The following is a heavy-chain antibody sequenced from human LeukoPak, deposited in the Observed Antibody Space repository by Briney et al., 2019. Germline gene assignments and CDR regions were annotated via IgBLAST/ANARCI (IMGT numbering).Heavy chain of an antibody. J-gene: IGHJ3*02. CDR1: GYTFTGYY. Sequence: ASVTVSCKASGYTFTGYYMHWVRQAPGQGLEWMGWINPNSGGTNYAQKFQGRVTMTRDTSISTAYMELSRLRSDDTAVYYCARPSETSYYDISGYYLPFDIWGQGTMVTVSS. CDR2: INPNSGGT. V-gene: IGHV1-2*02. CDR3: ARPSETSYYDISGYYLPFDI. D-gene: IGHD3-22*01.